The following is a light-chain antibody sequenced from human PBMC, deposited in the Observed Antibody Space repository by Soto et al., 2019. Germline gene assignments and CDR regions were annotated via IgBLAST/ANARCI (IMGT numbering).Light chain of an antibody. V-gene: IGKV1-5*01. CDR1: QSISRL. J-gene: IGKJ1*01. Sequence: DIQMTQSPSTLSASVGDRFTITCRASQSISRLLAWYQQKPGRAPKVLIWDASSLQRGVPSRFSGSGSGTEFTLTISSLQPDDYATYFCQRYNSYWTFGQGTKVDIK. CDR3: QRYNSYWT. CDR2: DAS.